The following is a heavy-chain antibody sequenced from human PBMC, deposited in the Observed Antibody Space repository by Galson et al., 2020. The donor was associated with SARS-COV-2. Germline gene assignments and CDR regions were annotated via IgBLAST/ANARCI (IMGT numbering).Heavy chain of an antibody. Sequence: GESLSPSCAPSGSIPNYYGMACDRPAPGNGLEWVAITSGSGASTYYADSVKGRFTIATDNSKNTLYLQMNSLRAEDTAVYYCAKGWRYSYGRFENWGQGTLVTVSS. CDR3: AKGWRYSYGRFEN. CDR1: GSIPNYYG. CDR2: TSGSGAST. V-gene: IGHV3-23*01. J-gene: IGHJ1*01. D-gene: IGHD5-18*01.